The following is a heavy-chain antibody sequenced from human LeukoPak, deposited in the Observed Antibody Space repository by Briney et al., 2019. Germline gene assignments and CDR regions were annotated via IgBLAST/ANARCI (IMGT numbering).Heavy chain of an antibody. CDR1: GYTFTSYD. V-gene: IGHV1-8*01. CDR2: MNPNSGNT. CDR3: ARGERVVVAATDYYYMDV. D-gene: IGHD2-15*01. J-gene: IGHJ6*03. Sequence: ASVKVSCKASGYTFTSYDINWMRQATGQGLEWMGWMNPNSGNTGYAQKFQGRVTMTSNTSISTAYMELSSLRSEDTAVYYWARGERVVVAATDYYYMDVWGKGTTVTVSS.